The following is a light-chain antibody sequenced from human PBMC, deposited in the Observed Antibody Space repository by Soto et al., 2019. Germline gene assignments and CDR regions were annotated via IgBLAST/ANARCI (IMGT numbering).Light chain of an antibody. CDR2: DTS. Sequence: DIVLTQTPATLSLSLGERATFSCRASEGVSAYFNWYQHKPGQPPRLLIYDTSKRATGIPDRFSGSRSRTDFTLTISSLESEDFAVYYCQLRSTFMCTFGQGTKVDIK. CDR1: EGVSAY. J-gene: IGKJ2*02. V-gene: IGKV3D-11*01. CDR3: QLRSTFMCT.